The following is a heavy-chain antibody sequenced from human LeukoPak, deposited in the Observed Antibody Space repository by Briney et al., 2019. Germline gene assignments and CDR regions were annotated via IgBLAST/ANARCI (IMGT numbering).Heavy chain of an antibody. Sequence: PGRSLRLSCAASGFTFSSYGMHWVRQAPGKGLEWVAVIWYDGSNKYYADSVKGRFTISRDNSKNTLYLQMNSLRAEDTAVYYCAKDPYYDSSGYPPAFFDSWGQGTLVTVSS. D-gene: IGHD3-22*01. CDR1: GFTFSSYG. J-gene: IGHJ4*02. CDR3: AKDPYYDSSGYPPAFFDS. CDR2: IWYDGSNK. V-gene: IGHV3-33*06.